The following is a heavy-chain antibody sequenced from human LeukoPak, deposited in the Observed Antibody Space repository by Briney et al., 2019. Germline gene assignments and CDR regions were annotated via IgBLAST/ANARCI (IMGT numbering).Heavy chain of an antibody. D-gene: IGHD5-18*01. CDR2: IYYSGST. CDR1: GGSIASDDNY. CDR3: ARGGTAMVRNWYFDL. J-gene: IGHJ2*01. V-gene: IGHV4-61*08. Sequence: SETLSLTCTVSGGSIASDDNYWRWIRQPPGKGLEWIGYIYYSGSTNYNPSLKSRVTISVDTSKNQFSLKLSSVTAADTAVYYCARGGTAMVRNWYFDLWGRGTLVTVSS.